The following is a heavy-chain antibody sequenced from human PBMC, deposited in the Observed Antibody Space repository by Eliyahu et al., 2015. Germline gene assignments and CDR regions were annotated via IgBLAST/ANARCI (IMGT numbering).Heavy chain of an antibody. V-gene: IGHV4-34*01. CDR2: INHSGST. Sequence: QVQLQQWGAGLLKPSETLSLXCAVXGXSXXGYYWSWIRQPPGKGLEWIGEINHSGSTNYNPSLKSRVTISVDTSKNQFSLKLSSVTAADTAVYYCARYCSGGSCRLDAFDIWGQGTMVTVSS. D-gene: IGHD2-15*01. J-gene: IGHJ3*02. CDR1: GXSXXGYY. CDR3: ARYCSGGSCRLDAFDI.